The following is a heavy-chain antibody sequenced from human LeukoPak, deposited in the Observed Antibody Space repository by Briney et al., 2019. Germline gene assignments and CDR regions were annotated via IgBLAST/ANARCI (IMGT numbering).Heavy chain of an antibody. V-gene: IGHV4-39*01. D-gene: IGHD2-15*01. J-gene: IGHJ5*02. Sequence: SETLSLTCTVSGGSISSSNYYWGWIRPPPGKGLEWIGSIYYSGSNYYNPLLKSRVTISVDTSKNQFSLKLSSVTAADTAVYYCARLDGYCSGGSCYSVSFVDPWGQGTLVTVSS. CDR1: GGSISSSNYY. CDR2: IYYSGSN. CDR3: ARLDGYCSGGSCYSVSFVDP.